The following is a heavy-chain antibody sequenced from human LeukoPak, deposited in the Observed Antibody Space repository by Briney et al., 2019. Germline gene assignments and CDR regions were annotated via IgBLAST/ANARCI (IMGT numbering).Heavy chain of an antibody. CDR2: IYYSGST. CDR3: ASGNYGSGSYAIDY. V-gene: IGHV4-31*03. Sequence: SETLSPTCTVSGGSISSGGYYWSWIRQHPGKGLEWIGYIYYSGSTYYNPSLKSRVTISVDTSKNQFSLKLSSVTAADTAVYYCASGNYGSGSYAIDYWGQGTLVTVSS. D-gene: IGHD3-10*01. J-gene: IGHJ4*02. CDR1: GGSISSGGYY.